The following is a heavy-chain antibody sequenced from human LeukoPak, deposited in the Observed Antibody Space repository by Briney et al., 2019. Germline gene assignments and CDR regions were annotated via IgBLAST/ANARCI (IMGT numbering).Heavy chain of an antibody. D-gene: IGHD4-11*01. CDR2: IYSGGST. Sequence: GGSLRLSCAASGFTVSSNYMSWVRQAPGKGLEWVSVIYSGGSTYYADSVEGRFTISRDNSKNTLYLQMNSLRAEDTAVYYCASSNYDVTPYYFDYWGQRTLVTVSS. V-gene: IGHV3-66*02. CDR3: ASSNYDVTPYYFDY. CDR1: GFTVSSNY. J-gene: IGHJ4*02.